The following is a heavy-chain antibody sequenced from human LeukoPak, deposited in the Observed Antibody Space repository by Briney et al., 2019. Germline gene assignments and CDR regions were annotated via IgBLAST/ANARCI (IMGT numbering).Heavy chain of an antibody. CDR1: GFTFRTYA. Sequence: SGGSLRLSCAASGFTFRTYAMHWLRQAPGKGLEGVAVISYDGSNKYYAESVKGRFTISRDNSKNTLYLQMNSLRAEDAAVYYCARDHDYGDYRPDYWGQGTLVTVSS. V-gene: IGHV3-30-3*01. CDR3: ARDHDYGDYRPDY. CDR2: ISYDGSNK. J-gene: IGHJ4*02. D-gene: IGHD4-17*01.